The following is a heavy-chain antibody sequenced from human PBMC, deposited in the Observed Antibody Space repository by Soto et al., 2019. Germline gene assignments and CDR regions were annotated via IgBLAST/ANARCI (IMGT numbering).Heavy chain of an antibody. CDR2: INHSGST. J-gene: IGHJ6*02. V-gene: IGHV4-34*01. Sequence: SETLSLTCAVYGGSFSGYYWSWIRQPPGKGLEWIGEINHSGSTNYNPSLKSRVTIPVDTSKNQFSLKLSSVTAADTAVYYCARFLGIYYYGMDVWGQGTTVTSP. CDR1: GGSFSGYY. CDR3: ARFLGIYYYGMDV.